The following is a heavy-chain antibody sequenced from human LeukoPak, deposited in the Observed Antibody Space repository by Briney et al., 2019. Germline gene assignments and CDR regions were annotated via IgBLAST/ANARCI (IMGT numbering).Heavy chain of an antibody. CDR3: ARGPYSSNWYVDY. CDR2: ISRTGNSI. J-gene: IGHJ4*02. V-gene: IGHV3-48*03. D-gene: IGHD6-13*01. Sequence: GGSLRLSCAASGFTLSSYEMNWVHLAPGKGLEWISYISRTGNSIYYADSVKGRFTISRDSAKNSLYLQMNSLRAEDTAVYYCARGPYSSNWYVDYWGQGTLVTVAS. CDR1: GFTLSSYE.